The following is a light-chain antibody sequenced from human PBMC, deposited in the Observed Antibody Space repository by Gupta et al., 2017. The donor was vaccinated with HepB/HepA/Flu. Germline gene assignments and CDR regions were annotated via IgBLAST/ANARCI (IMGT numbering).Light chain of an antibody. CDR3: QQRRNWPLT. J-gene: IGKJ4*01. V-gene: IGKV3-11*01. CDR1: QSVSTS. Sequence: EIVLTQSPATLSLSPGERATLSCRASQSVSTSITWYQQKPGQPPRLLIYDGFNRATGIPARFSGSGSGTDFTLTISSLEPEDFAVYYCQQRRNWPLTFGGGTKVEIK. CDR2: DGF.